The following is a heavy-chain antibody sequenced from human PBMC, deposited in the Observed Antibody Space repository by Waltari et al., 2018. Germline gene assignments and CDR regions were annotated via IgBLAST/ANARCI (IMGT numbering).Heavy chain of an antibody. D-gene: IGHD3-10*01. CDR1: GGSFRDYC. CDR2: TVHRGST. V-gene: IGHV4-34*02. J-gene: IGHJ6*02. Sequence: QVQLQQRGTGLLKTSRTLSLTCDVSGGSFRDYCWTWIRQVPGKGLEWIGETVHRGSTSDTPSRRGRITISLDTSKNQFSLRLNSVTAADTAVYYCARGRRESVWVGELLYYHYYGMDVWGQGTTVSVSS. CDR3: ARGRRESVWVGELLYYHYYGMDV.